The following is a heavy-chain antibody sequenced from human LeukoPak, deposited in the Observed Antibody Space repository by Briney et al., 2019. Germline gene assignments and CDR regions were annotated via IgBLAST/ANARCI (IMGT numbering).Heavy chain of an antibody. Sequence: GGSLRLSCAASGFTFSSYAMSWVRQAPGKWLEWVSAISGSGGRTYHADSVKSRFTISRDKFKNSLYLQMNSLRAEDMSVYYCAWTSCYADTYYYYVWGSSPVEYYYGMDVWGQGTTVTVSS. CDR1: GFTFSSYA. CDR3: AWTSCYADTYYYYVWGSSPVEYYYGMDV. CDR2: ISGSGGRT. V-gene: IGHV3-23*01. D-gene: IGHD3-16*01. J-gene: IGHJ6*02.